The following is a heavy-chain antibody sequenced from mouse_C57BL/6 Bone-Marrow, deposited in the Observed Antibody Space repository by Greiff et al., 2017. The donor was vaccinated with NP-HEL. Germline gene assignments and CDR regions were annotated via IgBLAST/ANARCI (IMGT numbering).Heavy chain of an antibody. CDR3: ARSAAQATFAY. J-gene: IGHJ3*01. V-gene: IGHV1-50*01. CDR2: IDPSDSYT. CDR1: GYTFTSYW. Sequence: QVQLQQPGAELVKPGASVKLSCKASGYTFTSYWMQWVKQRPGQGLEWIGEIDPSDSYTNYNQKFKGKATLTVDTSSSTAYMQLSSLTSEDSAVYYCARSAAQATFAYWGQGTRVTVSA. D-gene: IGHD3-2*02.